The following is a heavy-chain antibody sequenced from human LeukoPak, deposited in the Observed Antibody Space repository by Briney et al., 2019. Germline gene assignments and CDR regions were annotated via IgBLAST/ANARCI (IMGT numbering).Heavy chain of an antibody. J-gene: IGHJ5*02. Sequence: PGGSLRLSCSASGFTFSDYWMMWVRQAPGKGLEWIGSIYYSGSTYYNPSLKSRVTISVDTSKNQFSLKLSSVTAADTAVYYCARQRYYDQSWFDPWGQGTLVTVSS. CDR3: ARQRYYDQSWFDP. V-gene: IGHV4-39*01. D-gene: IGHD3-22*01. CDR2: IYYSGST. CDR1: GFTFSDYW.